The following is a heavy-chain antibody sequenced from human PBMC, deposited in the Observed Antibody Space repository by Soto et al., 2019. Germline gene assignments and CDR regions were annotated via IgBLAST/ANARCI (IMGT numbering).Heavy chain of an antibody. J-gene: IGHJ4*02. V-gene: IGHV4-59*02. CDR2: IYASGSP. D-gene: IGHD1-26*01. CDR3: ARGVGSSPPQY. CDR1: GGSVSVYY. Sequence: SETLSLTCTISGGSVSVYYWSWIRQSTGQGLEWIGFIYASGSPYYNPSLRSRVTISADTSKNQISLKLTSPTAADTAVYYCARGVGSSPPQYWGRGTLVTVSS.